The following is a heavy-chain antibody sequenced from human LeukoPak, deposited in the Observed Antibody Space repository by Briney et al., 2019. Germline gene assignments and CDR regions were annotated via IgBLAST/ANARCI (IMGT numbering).Heavy chain of an antibody. CDR3: AREGRLGKSRLFDY. D-gene: IGHD7-27*01. J-gene: IGHJ4*02. Sequence: ASVKVSCKASGYTFTSYGISWVRQAPGQGLEWMGWINPNSGGTNYAQKFQGRVTMTRDTSISTAYMELSRLRSDDTAVYYCAREGRLGKSRLFDYRGQGTLVTVSS. CDR1: GYTFTSYG. V-gene: IGHV1-2*02. CDR2: INPNSGGT.